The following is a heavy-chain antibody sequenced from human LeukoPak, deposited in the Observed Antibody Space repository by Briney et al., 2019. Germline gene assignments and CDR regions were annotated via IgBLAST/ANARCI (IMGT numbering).Heavy chain of an antibody. J-gene: IGHJ4*02. CDR1: GGSISSYY. CDR2: IYYSGST. V-gene: IGHV4-59*01. D-gene: IGHD3-22*01. CDR3: ARGWYYDASGYMN. Sequence: SETLSLTCTVSGGSISSYYWSWIRQPPGEGLEWIGYIYYSGSTNYNPSLKSRVTVSVDSSKNQFSLKLSSVTAADTAVYYCARGWYYDASGYMNWGRGTLVTVSS.